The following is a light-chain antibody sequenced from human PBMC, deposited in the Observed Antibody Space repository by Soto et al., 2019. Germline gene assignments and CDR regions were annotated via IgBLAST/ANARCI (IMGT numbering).Light chain of an antibody. J-gene: IGKJ4*01. CDR2: GAS. CDR3: QQYNNWPLT. Sequence: EIVMTPSPANLSVSRGERATLSCRASQSVSSSLAWYQQKPGQAPRLLIYGASTRATGIPARFSGSGSGTEFTLTISSLQSEDFAVFYCQQYNNWPLTFGGGTKVDI. CDR1: QSVSSS. V-gene: IGKV3-15*01.